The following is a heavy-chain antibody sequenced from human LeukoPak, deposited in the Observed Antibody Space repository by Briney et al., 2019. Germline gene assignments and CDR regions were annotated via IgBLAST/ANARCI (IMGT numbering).Heavy chain of an antibody. J-gene: IGHJ5*02. Sequence: PSETLSLTCTVSGGSISSSSYYWGWIRQPPGKGLEWIGSIYYSGSTYYNPSLKSRVTISVDTSKNQFSLKLSSVTAADTAVYYCARSGVATTSWGFDPWGQGTLVTVSS. V-gene: IGHV4-39*07. CDR1: GGSISSSSYY. D-gene: IGHD5-12*01. CDR2: IYYSGST. CDR3: ARSGVATTSWGFDP.